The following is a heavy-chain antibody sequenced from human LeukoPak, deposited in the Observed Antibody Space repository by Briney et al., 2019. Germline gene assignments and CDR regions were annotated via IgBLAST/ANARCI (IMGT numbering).Heavy chain of an antibody. CDR3: AKGQSGYTYGYFH. V-gene: IGHV3-23*01. CDR1: GFTFSSDA. Sequence: GSLRLSCAASGFTFSSDAMSWVRQAPGKGLEWVSAISGSGVSTYYADSVKGRSTISRDNSKNTLYLQMNSLRAEDTAVYYCAKGQSGYTYGYFHWGQGTLVTVSS. D-gene: IGHD5-18*01. J-gene: IGHJ4*02. CDR2: ISGSGVST.